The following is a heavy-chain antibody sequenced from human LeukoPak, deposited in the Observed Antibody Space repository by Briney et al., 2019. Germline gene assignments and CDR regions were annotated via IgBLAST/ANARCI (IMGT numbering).Heavy chain of an antibody. CDR1: GGSISSSSYY. D-gene: IGHD5-18*01. Sequence: SETLSLTCTVSGGSISSSSYYWGWIRQPPGKGREWIGSIYYSGSTYYNPSLKSRVTIYVDTSKNQFFLKLSSVTAADTAVYYCARKGGHSYGVHYWGQGTVVSVSS. CDR3: ARKGGHSYGVHY. CDR2: IYYSGST. V-gene: IGHV4-39*01. J-gene: IGHJ4*02.